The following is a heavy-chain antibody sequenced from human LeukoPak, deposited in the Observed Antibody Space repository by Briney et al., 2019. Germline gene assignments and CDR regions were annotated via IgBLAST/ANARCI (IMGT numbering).Heavy chain of an antibody. J-gene: IGHJ6*02. V-gene: IGHV3-30*03. CDR3: ARGLPNYYGMDV. Sequence: GGSLRLSCAASGFTFSSYGMHWVRQAPGKGLEWVAVISYDGSNKYYADSVKGRFTISRDNSKNTLYLQMNSLRAEDTAVYYCARGLPNYYGMDVWGQGTTVTVSS. CDR1: GFTFSSYG. CDR2: ISYDGSNK.